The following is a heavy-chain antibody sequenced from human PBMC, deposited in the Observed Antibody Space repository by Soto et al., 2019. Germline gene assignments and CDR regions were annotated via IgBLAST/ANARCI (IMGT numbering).Heavy chain of an antibody. J-gene: IGHJ3*02. CDR2: ISSSSSYI. D-gene: IGHD2-15*01. CDR3: AGAYCSGGSCYDDAFDI. CDR1: GFTFSSYS. V-gene: IGHV3-21*01. Sequence: EVQLVESGGGLVKPGGSLRLSCAASGFTFSSYSMNWVRQAPGKGLEWVSAISSSSSYIYYADSVKSRFTISRDNAKNSLYLQMNSLRAEDTAVYYCAGAYCSGGSCYDDAFDIWGQGTMVTVSS.